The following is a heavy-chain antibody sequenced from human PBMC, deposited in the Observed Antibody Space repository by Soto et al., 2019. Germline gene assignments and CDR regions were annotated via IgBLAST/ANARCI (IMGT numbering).Heavy chain of an antibody. CDR3: ARDAGVSGELYY. D-gene: IGHD3-16*01. CDR2: ISAYNGNT. Sequence: QGQLVQSGAEVKKPGASVKVYCKASGYPFTSYGISWERQAPGQGLEWMAWISAYNGNTNYAQKLQGRGTMTTDTSTSTAYMELRSLRSDDTAVYYCARDAGVSGELYYWGQGTLVTVSS. CDR1: GYPFTSYG. J-gene: IGHJ4*02. V-gene: IGHV1-18*01.